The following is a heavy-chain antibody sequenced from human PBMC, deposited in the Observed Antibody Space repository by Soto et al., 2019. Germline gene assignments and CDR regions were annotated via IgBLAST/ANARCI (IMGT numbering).Heavy chain of an antibody. V-gene: IGHV4-59*01. D-gene: IGHD6-25*01. CDR3: ARSIAAAPPIGSMDV. CDR2: IYYSGIT. J-gene: IGHJ6*02. CDR1: GGSISSYY. Sequence: PSETLSLTCTVSGGSISSYYWSWIRQPPGKGLEWIGYIYYSGITNYNPSLKSRVTISVDTSKNQFSLKLSSVTAADTDVYYCARSIAAAPPIGSMDVWGQGTTVTFS.